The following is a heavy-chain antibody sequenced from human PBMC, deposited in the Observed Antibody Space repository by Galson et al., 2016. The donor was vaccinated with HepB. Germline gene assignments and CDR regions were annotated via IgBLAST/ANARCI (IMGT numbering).Heavy chain of an antibody. CDR1: GGSISSSSYY. V-gene: IGHV4-39*01. CDR3: AGHLRGGYGMDV. CDR2: IYCSGST. Sequence: SETLSLTCTVSGGSISSSSYYWGCIRQPPGKGLEWIGSIYCSGSTYYNPSLKSRVTISVDTSKNQFSLKLSSVTAADTAVYYCAGHLRGGYGMDVWGQGTTVTVSS. J-gene: IGHJ6*02. D-gene: IGHD3-10*01.